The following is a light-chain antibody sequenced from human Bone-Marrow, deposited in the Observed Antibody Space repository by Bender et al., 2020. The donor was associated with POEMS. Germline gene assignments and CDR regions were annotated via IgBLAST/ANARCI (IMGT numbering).Light chain of an antibody. Sequence: QSALTQPASVSGSPGQSITLSCTGTSSDVGASDYVSWYQHHPGRAPKLIIYEVSKRPSGVPDRFSGSKSGNTASLTVSGLQGEDEADYYCSSYTGGPRVFGGGTKLTVL. CDR3: SSYTGGPRV. V-gene: IGLV2-8*01. J-gene: IGLJ3*02. CDR1: SSDVGASDY. CDR2: EVS.